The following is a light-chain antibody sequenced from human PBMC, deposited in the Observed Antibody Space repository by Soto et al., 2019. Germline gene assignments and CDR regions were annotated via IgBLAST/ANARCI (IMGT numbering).Light chain of an antibody. CDR1: QSVSSSY. CDR2: GAS. Sequence: EIVLTQSPGTLSLSPGERATLSCRASQSVSSSYLAWYQQKPGQAPRLLIYGASSRATGIPDRFSGSGSGTDFTLTISRLEPEDFAVYYCKQYCSSPRWTFCQATKLEIK. V-gene: IGKV3-20*01. CDR3: KQYCSSPRWT. J-gene: IGKJ2*02.